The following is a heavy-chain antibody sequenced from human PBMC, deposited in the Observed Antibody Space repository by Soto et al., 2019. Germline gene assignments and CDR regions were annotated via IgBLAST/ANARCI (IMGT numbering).Heavy chain of an antibody. CDR1: GGSITSSY. CDR3: ARGEDAFFYYGLDV. V-gene: IGHV4-59*01. J-gene: IGHJ6*02. Sequence: SETLSLTCTVSGGSITSSYWSWIRRPPGKGLEWIAYIYDTGISGYTPSTSYNPSLKSRVTMSVATSKSQFSLKLTSVTAADTAVDSWARGEDAFFYYGLDVWGQGITVTVSS. CDR2: IYDTGISGYTPST.